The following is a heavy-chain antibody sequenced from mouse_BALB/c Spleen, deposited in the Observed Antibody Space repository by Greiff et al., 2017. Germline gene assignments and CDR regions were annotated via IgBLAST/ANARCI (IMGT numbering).Heavy chain of an antibody. D-gene: IGHD2-1*01. Sequence: VQLQQPGAELVKPGASVKLSCKASGYTFTSYWMHWVKQRPGQGLEWIGEINPSNGRTNYNEKFKSKATLTVDKSSSTAYMQLSSLTTEDSAVYYCARGGYGNYEAMDYWGQGTSVTVSS. J-gene: IGHJ4*01. CDR2: INPSNGRT. CDR3: ARGGYGNYEAMDY. V-gene: IGHV1S81*02. CDR1: GYTFTSYW.